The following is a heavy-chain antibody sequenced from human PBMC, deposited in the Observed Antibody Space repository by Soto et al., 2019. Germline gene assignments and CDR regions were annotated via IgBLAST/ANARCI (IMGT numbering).Heavy chain of an antibody. V-gene: IGHV1-46*01. D-gene: IGHD3-3*01. CDR1: GYTFTSYY. CDR2: INPSGGST. Sequence: ASVKVSCKASGYTFTSYYMHWVRQAPGQGLEWMGIINPSGGSTSYAQKFQGRVTMTRDTSTSTVYMELSSLRSEDTAVYYCARDRLRFLEWLSGKNWFDPWGQGTLVTVSS. J-gene: IGHJ5*02. CDR3: ARDRLRFLEWLSGKNWFDP.